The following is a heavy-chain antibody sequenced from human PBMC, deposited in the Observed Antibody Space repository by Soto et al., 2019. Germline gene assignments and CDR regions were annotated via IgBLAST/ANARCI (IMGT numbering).Heavy chain of an antibody. CDR2: INQDGSER. V-gene: IGHV3-7*01. CDR3: VKDNRGSY. D-gene: IGHD3-10*01. CDR1: GFTFSSCW. J-gene: IGHJ4*02. Sequence: GGSLRLSCAASGFTFSSCWMMWVRQAPGKGLEWVANINQDGSERYYVDSVKGRFTISRDNAKNSLYLQMNSLRAEDTAVYYCVKDNRGSYWGQGTLVTVSS.